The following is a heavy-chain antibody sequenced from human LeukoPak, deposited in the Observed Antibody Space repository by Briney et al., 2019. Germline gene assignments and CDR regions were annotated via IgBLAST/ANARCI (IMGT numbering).Heavy chain of an antibody. Sequence: PGGSLRLHCAASGFTFSSYAMSWVRQAPGKGLEWVSAISGSGGSTYYADSVKGRFTISRDNSKNTLYLQMNSLRAEDTAVYYCAKDPFGFWSGYRYFDYWGQGTLVTVSS. J-gene: IGHJ4*02. CDR3: AKDPFGFWSGYRYFDY. CDR2: ISGSGGST. CDR1: GFTFSSYA. V-gene: IGHV3-23*01. D-gene: IGHD3-3*01.